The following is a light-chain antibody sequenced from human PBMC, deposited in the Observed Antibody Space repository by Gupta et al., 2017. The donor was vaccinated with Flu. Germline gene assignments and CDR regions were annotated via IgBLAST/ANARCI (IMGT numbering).Light chain of an antibody. CDR3: QAWDSSTAV. CDR1: KLGERY. J-gene: IGLJ3*02. CDR2: KDN. Sequence: SPRKTASITCSGDKLGERYACWYQQKPGQSPVLVIYKDNKRTSGIPERFSGSNSGNTATLTISGTQAMDEDDYYCQAWDSSTAVFGGGTKLTVL. V-gene: IGLV3-1*01.